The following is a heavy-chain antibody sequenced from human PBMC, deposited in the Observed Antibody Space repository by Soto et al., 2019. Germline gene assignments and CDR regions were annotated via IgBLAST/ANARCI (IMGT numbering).Heavy chain of an antibody. J-gene: IGHJ5*02. D-gene: IGHD2-8*01. CDR3: ATSMRHTLNP. Sequence: EVPVVESGGDLVQPGGSLRLSCAASGFTFSSHWMTWVRQVPGKGLEWVANINQDGSDQYYVDSVKGRFTISRDNAKNSLCLHMNSLRFEDTAVYYCATSMRHTLNPWGQGTLVTVSS. CDR2: INQDGSDQ. V-gene: IGHV3-7*01. CDR1: GFTFSSHW.